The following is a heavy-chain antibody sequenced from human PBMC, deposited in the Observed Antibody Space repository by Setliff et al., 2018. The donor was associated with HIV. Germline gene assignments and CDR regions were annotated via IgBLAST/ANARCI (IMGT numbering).Heavy chain of an antibody. V-gene: IGHV4-38-2*01. CDR1: GYSISSDYY. CDR2: IYHSGNT. J-gene: IGHJ4*02. CDR3: ARAQLRYLANDFYFDF. D-gene: IGHD3-9*01. Sequence: SETLSLTCAASGYSISSDYYWGWIRQPPGKGLEWIGSIYHSGNTYYNPSLKSRATISVDASKSQFSLKVSSVTAADAAVYYCARAQLRYLANDFYFDFWGQGTPVTVSS.